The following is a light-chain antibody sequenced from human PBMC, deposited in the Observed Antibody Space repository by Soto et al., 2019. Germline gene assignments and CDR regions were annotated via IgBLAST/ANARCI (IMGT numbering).Light chain of an antibody. CDR3: MLHVGSGIAV. CDR1: SGSVSTSYY. V-gene: IGLV8-61*01. Sequence: QTVVTQDPSFSVSPGGTVTLTCGLTSGSVSTSYYPSWYQQTPGQAPRTLIYNTNTRSFGVPDRFSGSILGNKAALTITGAQADDESDYCCMLHVGSGIAVFGGGTKLTVL. J-gene: IGLJ2*01. CDR2: NTN.